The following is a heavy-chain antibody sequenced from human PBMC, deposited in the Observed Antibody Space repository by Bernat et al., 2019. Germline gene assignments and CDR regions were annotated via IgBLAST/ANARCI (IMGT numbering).Heavy chain of an antibody. D-gene: IGHD1-14*01. J-gene: IGHJ4*02. CDR3: ARDRSANHMDEY. V-gene: IGHV1-46*01. Sequence: QVQLVQSGAEVKKPGASVKVSCKASGYTFTSYYIHWVRQAPGQGLEWMGIINPSGGGTTYAQKFQGRVTMTRDTSTSTVYMELSSLRSEDTAVYYCARDRSANHMDEYWGQGTLVTVSS. CDR1: GYTFTSYY. CDR2: INPSGGGT.